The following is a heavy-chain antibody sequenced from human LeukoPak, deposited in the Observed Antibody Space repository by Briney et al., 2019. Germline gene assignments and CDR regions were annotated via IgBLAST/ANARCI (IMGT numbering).Heavy chain of an antibody. V-gene: IGHV4-4*07. CDR2: IYKTGTT. CDR1: GDSISDYY. D-gene: IGHD1-20*01. J-gene: IGHJ6*03. CDR3: ASTPHNAPYNWNDEAPYYYYMDV. Sequence: PSETLSLTCTVSGDSISDYYWTWIRQPAGKGLEWIGRIYKTGTTNYNPSLKSRVTISVDTSKNQFSLKLSSVTAADTAVYYCASTPHNAPYNWNDEAPYYYYMDVWGKGTTVTVSS.